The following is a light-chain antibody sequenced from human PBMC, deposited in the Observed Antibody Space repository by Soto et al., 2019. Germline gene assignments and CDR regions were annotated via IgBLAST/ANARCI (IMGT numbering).Light chain of an antibody. Sequence: QSVLTQPASVSGSPGQSITISCTGTSSDLGGYNYVSWYQQHPGKAPKLMIYEVTNRPSGVSNRFSGSKSGKTASLTISGLQAEDEADYYCSSYTISTTRVFGTGTKVTLL. CDR3: SSYTISTTRV. CDR1: SSDLGGYNY. CDR2: EVT. V-gene: IGLV2-14*01. J-gene: IGLJ1*01.